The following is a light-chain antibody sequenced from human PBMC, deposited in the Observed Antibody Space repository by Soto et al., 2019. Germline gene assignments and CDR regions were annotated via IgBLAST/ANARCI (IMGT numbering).Light chain of an antibody. CDR1: QSVSSSH. J-gene: IGKJ1*01. V-gene: IGKV3D-20*02. CDR2: SAS. Sequence: EIVLTQSPGTLSVSPGERATLSCRASQSVSSSHLAWYQQKPGQAPRLLIYSASNRATGIPARFSGSGSGTDFTLTISSLEPEDFAVYYCQQRSNWPPTFGQGTKVDIK. CDR3: QQRSNWPPT.